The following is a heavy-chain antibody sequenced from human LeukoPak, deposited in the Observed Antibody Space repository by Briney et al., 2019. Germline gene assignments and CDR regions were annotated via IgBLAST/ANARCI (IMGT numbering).Heavy chain of an antibody. CDR3: AHGSAQYYEY. D-gene: IGHD2-15*01. CDR2: IRSQTAGGTT. Sequence: GGSLRLSCAVSGLTLSNVWMNWVRQAPGKGLEWVGRIRSQTAGGTTDFAAPVKGRFSISRDDTKNSLYLQMNSLTSEDTAVYYCAHGSAQYYEYWGQGTLVTVSS. CDR1: GLTLSNVW. V-gene: IGHV3-15*07. J-gene: IGHJ1*01.